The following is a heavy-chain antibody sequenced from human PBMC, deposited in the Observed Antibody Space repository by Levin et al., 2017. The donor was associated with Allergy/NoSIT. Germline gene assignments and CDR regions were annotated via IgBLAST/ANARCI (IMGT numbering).Heavy chain of an antibody. CDR1: GFTFSRYW. V-gene: IGHV3-7*04. Sequence: GGSLRLSCAASGFTFSRYWMSWVRQAPGKGLEWVANIRQDGREIYYVDSVKGRFTISRDNAKYSLYLQMNSLRAEDTAVYYCARDSGRYYYWGQGTLVTVSS. CDR2: IRQDGREI. CDR3: ARDSGRYYY. D-gene: IGHD5-12*01. J-gene: IGHJ4*02.